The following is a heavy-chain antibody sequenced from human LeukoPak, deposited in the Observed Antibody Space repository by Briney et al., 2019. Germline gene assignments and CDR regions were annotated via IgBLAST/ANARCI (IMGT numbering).Heavy chain of an antibody. CDR2: ISGSGENT. CDR3: AKDTPEVAGRGGVDY. CDR1: GFTFSSYG. V-gene: IGHV3-23*01. J-gene: IGHJ4*02. D-gene: IGHD6-19*01. Sequence: GGSLRLSCAASGFTFSSYGMSWVRQAPGKGLEWVSTISGSGENTYYADSVKGRFTISRDNSKTTMYLQMKSLRAEDTAVYYCAKDTPEVAGRGGVDYWGQGTLVTVSS.